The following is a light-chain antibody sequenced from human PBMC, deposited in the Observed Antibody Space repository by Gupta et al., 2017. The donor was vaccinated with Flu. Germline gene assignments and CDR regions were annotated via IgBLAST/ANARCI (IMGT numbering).Light chain of an antibody. J-gene: IGLJ2*01. Sequence: QSALTQPPSASGPPGQRVTISCSGSSSNIGSNYVYWYQQLPGTAPKILMYRNNERPSGVPDRFSGSRSGTSASLAISGLRTEDEASYYCASWDDSLSAVVFGGGTKLTVL. CDR3: ASWDDSLSAVV. CDR1: SSNIGSNY. CDR2: RNN. V-gene: IGLV1-47*01.